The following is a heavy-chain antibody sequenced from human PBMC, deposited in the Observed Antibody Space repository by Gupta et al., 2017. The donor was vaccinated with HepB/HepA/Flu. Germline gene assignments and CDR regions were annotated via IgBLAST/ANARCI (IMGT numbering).Heavy chain of an antibody. Sequence: QLQLQESGPRLAKPSETLSLTCTVSGGSTRSSPYSWGWIRQPPGKGLEWIGNFSNSGSADYNPSLRSRVSTSLHTSKNQFSLRLTFVTAADTAVYYCVSINARAVAGHFDYWGQGILVTVSS. J-gene: IGHJ4*02. D-gene: IGHD6-19*01. CDR1: GGSTRSSPYS. CDR3: VSINARAVAGHFDY. V-gene: IGHV4-39*01. CDR2: FSNSGSA.